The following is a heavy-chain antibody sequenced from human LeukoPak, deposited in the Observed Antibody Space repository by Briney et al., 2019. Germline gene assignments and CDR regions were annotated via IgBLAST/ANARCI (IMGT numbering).Heavy chain of an antibody. CDR2: INAGNGNT. J-gene: IGHJ4*02. Sequence: ASVKVSCKASGYTFTSYAMHWVRQAPGQRLEWMGWINAGNGNTKYSQKFQGRVTITRDTSTSTVYMELSSLRSEDTAVYYCARGYGGNYLRYDYWGQGTLVTVSS. D-gene: IGHD4-23*01. V-gene: IGHV1-3*01. CDR1: GYTFTSYA. CDR3: ARGYGGNYLRYDY.